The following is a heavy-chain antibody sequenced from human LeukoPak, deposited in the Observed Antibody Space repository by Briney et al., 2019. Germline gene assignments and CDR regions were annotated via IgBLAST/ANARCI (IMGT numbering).Heavy chain of an antibody. Sequence: ASVKVSCKASGYTFTGYYMHWVRQAPGQGLEWMGWINPNSGGTNYAQKFQGRVTMTRDTSISTAYMELSSLRSEDTAVYYCATLYGDYVSFAFDIWGQGTMVTVSS. D-gene: IGHD4-17*01. V-gene: IGHV1-2*02. J-gene: IGHJ3*02. CDR1: GYTFTGYY. CDR2: INPNSGGT. CDR3: ATLYGDYVSFAFDI.